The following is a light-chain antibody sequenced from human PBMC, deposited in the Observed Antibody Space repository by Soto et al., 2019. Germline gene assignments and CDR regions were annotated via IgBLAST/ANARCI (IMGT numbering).Light chain of an antibody. CDR1: QSVSSY. CDR2: DAS. V-gene: IGKV3-11*01. J-gene: IGKJ4*01. Sequence: EIVLTQSPATLSLSPGERATLSCRASQSVSSYLAWYQQKPRQAPKVLIYDASTMATGIPARFSGSGSGTDFTLTIIFLEPEDFAVYYFQQRSNWLTFGGGTKVELK. CDR3: QQRSNWLT.